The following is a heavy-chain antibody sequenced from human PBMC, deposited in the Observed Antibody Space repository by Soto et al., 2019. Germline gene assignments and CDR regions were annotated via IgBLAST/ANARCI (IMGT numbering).Heavy chain of an antibody. V-gene: IGHV3-48*02. CDR1: GFTFSSYS. J-gene: IGHJ3*02. D-gene: IGHD6-6*01. CDR2: ISSSSSTI. Sequence: PGGSLRLSCAASGFTFSSYSMNWVRQAPGKGLEWVSYISSSSSTIYYADSVKGRFTISRDNAKNSLYLQMNSLRDEDTAVYYCARVSVYSSSSHWPVLGGHYAFDIWGQGTMVTVSS. CDR3: ARVSVYSSSSHWPVLGGHYAFDI.